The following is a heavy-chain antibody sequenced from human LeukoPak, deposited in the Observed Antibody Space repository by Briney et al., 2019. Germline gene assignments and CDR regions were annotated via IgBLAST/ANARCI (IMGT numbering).Heavy chain of an antibody. CDR2: ISGSGDNT. CDR1: GFTFSTYA. CDR3: ARGRKLGAPTYFFDY. D-gene: IGHD1-26*01. J-gene: IGHJ4*02. Sequence: GGSLRLSCAASGFTFSTYAMNWVRQAPGQGLEWVSGISGSGDNTYYADSVRGRFTISRDKSKSTVYLQMSSLGVEDTAIYYCARGRKLGAPTYFFDYWGQGTLVTVSS. V-gene: IGHV3-23*01.